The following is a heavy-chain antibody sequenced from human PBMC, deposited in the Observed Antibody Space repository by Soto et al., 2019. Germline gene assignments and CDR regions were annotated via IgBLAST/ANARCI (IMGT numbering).Heavy chain of an antibody. CDR3: ARGLGTYYYYGMDV. J-gene: IGHJ6*02. CDR2: IWYDGSNK. CDR1: GFTFSSYG. V-gene: IGHV3-33*01. Sequence: HPGGSLRLSCAASGFTFSSYGMHWVRQAPGKGLEWVAVIWYDGSNKYYADSVKGRFTISRDNSKNTLYLQMNSLRAEDTAVYYCARGLGTYYYYGMDVWGQGTTVTVSS.